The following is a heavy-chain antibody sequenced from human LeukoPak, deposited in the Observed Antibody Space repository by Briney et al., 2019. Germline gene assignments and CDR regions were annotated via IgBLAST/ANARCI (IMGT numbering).Heavy chain of an antibody. J-gene: IGHJ2*01. CDR1: GFIFRNYW. CDR2: INSDGSST. CDR3: ARVRYYYDSSGYYSPWYFDL. Sequence: GGSLRLSCEASGFIFRNYWMHWVRQAPGKGLVWVSRINSDGSSTSYADSVKGRFTISRDNAKNTLYLQMNSLRAEDTAVYYCARVRYYYDSSGYYSPWYFDLWGRGTLVTVSS. D-gene: IGHD3-22*01. V-gene: IGHV3-74*01.